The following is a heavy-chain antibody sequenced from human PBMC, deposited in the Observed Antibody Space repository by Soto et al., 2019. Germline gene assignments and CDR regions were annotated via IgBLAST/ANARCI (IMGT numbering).Heavy chain of an antibody. CDR1: GFTFSSYG. V-gene: IGHV3-33*01. D-gene: IGHD4-17*01. CDR3: ASEDYGDYDSPLLHYYYGMAV. J-gene: IGHJ6*02. Sequence: QVQLVESGGGVVQPGRSLRLSCAASGFTFSSYGMHWVRQAPGKGLEWVAGIWYDGSNKYYADSVQGRFTNSRDNSENGLHLQMNSRGAEATAVYYCASEDYGDYDSPLLHYYYGMAVWGQGTTVTVSS. CDR2: IWYDGSNK.